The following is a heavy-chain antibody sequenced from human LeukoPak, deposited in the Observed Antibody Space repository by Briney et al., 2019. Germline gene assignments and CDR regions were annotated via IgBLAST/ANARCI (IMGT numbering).Heavy chain of an antibody. V-gene: IGHV3-48*01. CDR1: EFTFSSYS. D-gene: IGHD4-23*01. CDR3: AKAPRGTVVDFDY. Sequence: GGSLRLSCAASEFTFSSYSMNWVRQAPGKGLEWVSYISSSSTIYYAGSVKGRFTISRDNSKNTLYLQMNSLRAEDTAVYYCAKAPRGTVVDFDYWGQGTLVTVSS. J-gene: IGHJ4*02. CDR2: ISSSSTI.